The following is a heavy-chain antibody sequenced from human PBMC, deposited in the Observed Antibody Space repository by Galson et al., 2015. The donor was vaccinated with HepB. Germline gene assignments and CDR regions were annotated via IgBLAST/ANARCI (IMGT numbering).Heavy chain of an antibody. V-gene: IGHV3-48*02. CDR1: GFTFTSNN. CDR2: ISSSSSTI. Sequence: SLRLSCAGSGFTFTSNNMYWVRQAPGKGLEWVSYISSSSSTIYYADSVKGRFTISRDNAKNSLYLQMNSLRDEDTAVYYCARGEGLDYDSSDYQEYFHHWGQDTLVTVSS. J-gene: IGHJ1*01. CDR3: ARGEGLDYDSSDYQEYFHH. D-gene: IGHD3-22*01.